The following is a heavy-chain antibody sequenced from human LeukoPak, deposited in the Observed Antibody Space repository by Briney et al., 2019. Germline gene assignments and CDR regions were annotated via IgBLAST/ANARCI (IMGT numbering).Heavy chain of an antibody. D-gene: IGHD2-2*01. V-gene: IGHV1-18*01. J-gene: IGHJ4*02. Sequence: ASVKVSCKASGYTFTSYGISWVRHAPGQGREWVGWTSAYNGNTNYAQKLQGRVTMTTDTSPSTAYMELRSLRSDDTAVYYCATDSSTSVGYWGQGTLVTVSS. CDR3: ATDSSTSVGY. CDR1: GYTFTSYG. CDR2: TSAYNGNT.